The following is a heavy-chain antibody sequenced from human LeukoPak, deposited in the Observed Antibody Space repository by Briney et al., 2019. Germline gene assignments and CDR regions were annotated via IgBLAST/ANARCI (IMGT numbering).Heavy chain of an antibody. CDR1: GYYINTGYY. CDR3: ARTTEAHSWQTRYYSYYMDV. CDR2: IYHSGST. V-gene: IGHV4-38-2*02. J-gene: IGHJ6*03. D-gene: IGHD6-13*01. Sequence: SETLSLNCTVSGYYINTGYYWGWVRQSPGKGLEWIGSIYHSGSTYYNPSLKSRVTISVDTSKNQFSLKLSSVTAADTAVYYCARTTEAHSWQTRYYSYYMDVWGKGTTVTVSS.